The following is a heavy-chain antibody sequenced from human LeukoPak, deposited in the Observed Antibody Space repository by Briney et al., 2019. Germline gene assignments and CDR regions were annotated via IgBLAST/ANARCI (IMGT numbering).Heavy chain of an antibody. CDR3: ARDPVDSQQWLVRGAFDI. CDR1: GFTFSSYW. Sequence: PGGSLRLSCGASGFTFSSYWMSWVRQAPGKGLEWVANIKQDGSEKYYVDSVKGRFTISRDNAKNSLYLQMNSLRAEDTAVYYCARDPVDSQQWLVRGAFDIWGQGTMVTASS. CDR2: IKQDGSEK. D-gene: IGHD6-19*01. J-gene: IGHJ3*02. V-gene: IGHV3-7*01.